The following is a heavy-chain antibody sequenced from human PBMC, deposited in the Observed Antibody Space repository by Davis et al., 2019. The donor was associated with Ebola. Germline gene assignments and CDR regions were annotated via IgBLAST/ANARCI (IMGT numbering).Heavy chain of an antibody. Sequence: LRLSCTVSGGFVSSGGYSWSWIRQPPGKGLEWIGSIYHSGSTYYNPSLKSRVTISVDTSKNQFSLKLSSVTAADTAVYYCAHLYFDYWGQGTLVTVSS. J-gene: IGHJ4*02. V-gene: IGHV4-30-2*03. CDR3: AHLYFDY. CDR2: IYHSGST. CDR1: GGFVSSGGYS.